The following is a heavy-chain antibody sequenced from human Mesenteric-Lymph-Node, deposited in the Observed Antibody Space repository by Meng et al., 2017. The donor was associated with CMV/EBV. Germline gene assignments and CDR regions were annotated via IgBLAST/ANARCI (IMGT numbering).Heavy chain of an antibody. CDR1: GFTFSNYA. D-gene: IGHD3-3*01. V-gene: IGHV3-23*01. CDR3: AKDPPTIFDGR. J-gene: IGHJ4*02. Sequence: ETLSLTCAASGFTFSNYAMSWVRQAPGKGLEWVSGITGSGGNTYYADSVKGRFTISRDNSKNTLYVQMSSLRVEDTAVYYCAKDPPTIFDGRWGQGTLVTVSS. CDR2: ITGSGGNT.